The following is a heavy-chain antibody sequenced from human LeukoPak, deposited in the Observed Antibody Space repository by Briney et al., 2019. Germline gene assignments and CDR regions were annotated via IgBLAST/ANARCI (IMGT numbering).Heavy chain of an antibody. CDR3: TRGRGSYGWFDP. V-gene: IGHV3-74*01. Sequence: GGSLRLSCAASGFTFSSFWMHWVRQAPGKGLVWVSRISSDGSNTYYADSVKGRFTISRDTAMNTLYLQMNSLRVEDTADYYCTRGRGSYGWFDPWGQGTQVTVSS. CDR1: GFTFSSFW. J-gene: IGHJ5*02. CDR2: ISSDGSNT. D-gene: IGHD3-10*01.